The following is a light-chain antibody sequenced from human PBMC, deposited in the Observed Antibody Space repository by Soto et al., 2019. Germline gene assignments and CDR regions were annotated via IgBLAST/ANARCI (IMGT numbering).Light chain of an antibody. J-gene: IGKJ2*01. Sequence: DIQMTQSPSTLSASVGDRVTITCRASQSISSWLAWYQQKPGKAPKLLIYDASSLESGVTSRFSGSGSGTEVSLTISSMQPDDFATYYCQQYNSYSVYTFGQGTKLEIK. CDR1: QSISSW. CDR2: DAS. V-gene: IGKV1-5*01. CDR3: QQYNSYSVYT.